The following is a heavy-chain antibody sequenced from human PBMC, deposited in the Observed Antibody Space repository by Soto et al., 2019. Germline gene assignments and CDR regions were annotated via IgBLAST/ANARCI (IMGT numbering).Heavy chain of an antibody. Sequence: EVQLLESGGGLVQPGGSLRLSCAASGFTFNTYAMSWVRQAPGKGLECVSGISGSGGITYYTDSVKGRFTISRDNSKNTLDLQMNSLRGEGTAVYYCAKDRDSSGWYNDYWGQGTLVTVSS. CDR2: ISGSGGIT. CDR3: AKDRDSSGWYNDY. CDR1: GFTFNTYA. D-gene: IGHD6-19*01. J-gene: IGHJ4*02. V-gene: IGHV3-23*01.